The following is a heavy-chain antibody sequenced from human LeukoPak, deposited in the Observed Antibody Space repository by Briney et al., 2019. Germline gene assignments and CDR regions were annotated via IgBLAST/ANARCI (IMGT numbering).Heavy chain of an antibody. CDR1: GGSISSSSYY. V-gene: IGHV4-39*01. J-gene: IGHJ4*02. D-gene: IGHD6-13*01. CDR3: ARVTLAGTPDYFDY. CDR2: IYYSGST. Sequence: SETLSLTCTVSGGSISSSSYYWGWIRQPQGKGLEWIGSIYYSGSTYYNPSLKSRVTISVDTSKNQFSLKLSSVTAADTAVYYCARVTLAGTPDYFDYWGQGTLVTVSS.